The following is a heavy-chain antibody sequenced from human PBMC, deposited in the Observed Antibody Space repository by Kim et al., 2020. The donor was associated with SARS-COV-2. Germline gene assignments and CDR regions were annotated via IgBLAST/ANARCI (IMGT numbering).Heavy chain of an antibody. V-gene: IGHV4-39*01. D-gene: IGHD6-19*01. CDR2: IYYSGST. CDR1: GGSISSSSYY. Sequence: SETLSLTCTVSGGSISSSSYYWGWIRQPPGKGLEWIGSIYYSGSTYYNPSLKSRVTISVDTSKNQFSLKLSSVTAADTAVYYCAIRRQWPDLIDYWGQGTLVTVSS. J-gene: IGHJ4*02. CDR3: AIRRQWPDLIDY.